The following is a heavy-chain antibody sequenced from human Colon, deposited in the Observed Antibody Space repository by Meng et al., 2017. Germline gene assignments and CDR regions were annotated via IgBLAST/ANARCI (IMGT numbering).Heavy chain of an antibody. CDR2: TSHSGST. CDR1: AGSISRSAW. CDR3: ARVIKDLSSDWFDT. V-gene: IGHV4-4*02. J-gene: IGHJ5*02. D-gene: IGHD3-10*01. Sequence: APPQGPAPGRVKPSQTLSLTCAVSAGSISRSAWWSWVRQPPGKGLEWIGETSHSGSTNYSPSLKSRVTISLDKSKNQLSLKLNSVTAADTAVYYCARVIKDLSSDWFDTWGQGTLVTVSS.